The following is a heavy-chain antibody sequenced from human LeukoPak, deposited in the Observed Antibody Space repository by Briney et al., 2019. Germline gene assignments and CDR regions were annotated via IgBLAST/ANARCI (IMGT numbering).Heavy chain of an antibody. CDR1: GGSISSYY. CDR2: IYYSGST. V-gene: IGHV4-59*01. J-gene: IGHJ4*02. Sequence: SETLSLTCTVSGGSISSYYWSWIRQPPGKGLEWIGYIYYSGSTNYNPSLKSRVTISVDTSKNQFSLKLSSVTAADTAVYYCARSREAAYFDYWGQGTLVTVSS. D-gene: IGHD2-15*01. CDR3: ARSREAAYFDY.